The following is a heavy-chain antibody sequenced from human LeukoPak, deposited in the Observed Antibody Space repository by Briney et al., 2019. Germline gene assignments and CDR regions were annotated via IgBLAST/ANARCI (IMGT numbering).Heavy chain of an antibody. J-gene: IGHJ3*02. V-gene: IGHV4-30-2*01. CDR2: IYHSGST. Sequence: PSETLCLTCAVSGGSISSGGYSWRWIRQPPGKGLEWIGYIYHSGSTYYNPSLKSRVTISVDRSKNQFSLKLSSVTAADTAVYYCAREDTAMGTAFDIWGQGTLVTVSS. CDR3: AREDTAMGTAFDI. CDR1: GGSISSGGYS. D-gene: IGHD5-18*01.